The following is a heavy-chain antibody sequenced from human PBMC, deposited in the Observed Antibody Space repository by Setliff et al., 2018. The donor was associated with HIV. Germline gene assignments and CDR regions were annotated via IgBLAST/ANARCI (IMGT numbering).Heavy chain of an antibody. J-gene: IGHJ4*02. D-gene: IGHD3-3*01. CDR2: ITQDGSDQ. CDR1: GFSFGSNW. Sequence: GGSLRLSCAASGFSFGSNWMSWVRQAPGKGLEWVANITQDGSDQYYVDSVKGRFIISRDNSKTTVYLQLNSLRPEDTAVYHCASAREPTGGVSTSLDYWGQGTQVTVSS. CDR3: ASAREPTGGVSTSLDY. V-gene: IGHV3-7*01.